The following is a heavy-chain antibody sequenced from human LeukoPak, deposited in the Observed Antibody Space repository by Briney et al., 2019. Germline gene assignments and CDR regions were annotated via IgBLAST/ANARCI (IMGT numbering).Heavy chain of an antibody. J-gene: IGHJ4*02. CDR2: INPSGGST. V-gene: IGHV1-46*01. Sequence: ASVKVSCKASGYTFISYYMHWVRQAPGQGLEWMGIINPSGGSTSYAQKFQGRVTMTRDTSTRTVNMELSSLRSEDTAVYYCARDYNGNSYFDYWGQGTLVTVSS. CDR1: GYTFISYY. D-gene: IGHD4-23*01. CDR3: ARDYNGNSYFDY.